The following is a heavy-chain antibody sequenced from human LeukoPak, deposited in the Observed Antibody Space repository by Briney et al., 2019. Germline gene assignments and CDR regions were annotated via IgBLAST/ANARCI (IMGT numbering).Heavy chain of an antibody. CDR3: ARATYYDILTGYLYYYYGMDV. J-gene: IGHJ6*04. CDR1: GGTFSSYA. CDR2: IIPIFGTA. V-gene: IGHV1-69*06. Sequence: SVRVSCKASGGTFSSYAISWVRQAPGQGLEWMGGIIPIFGTANYAQKFQGRVTITADKSTSTAYMELSSLRSEDTAVYYCARATYYDILTGYLYYYYGMDVWGKGTTVTVSS. D-gene: IGHD3-9*01.